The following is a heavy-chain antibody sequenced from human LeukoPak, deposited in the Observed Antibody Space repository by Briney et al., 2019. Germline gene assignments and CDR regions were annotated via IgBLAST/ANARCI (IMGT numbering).Heavy chain of an antibody. V-gene: IGHV3-53*01. CDR2: IYSGGTT. J-gene: IGHJ4*02. Sequence: GGSLRLSCAASGFAVSSNDISWVRQAPGKGLEWVSGIYSGGTTYYADSVKGRFIISRDNSKNTVYLQMDSLRVEDTAVYYCARQGVSGNNARYFDYWGQGTLVTVSS. CDR3: ARQGVSGNNARYFDY. CDR1: GFAVSSND. D-gene: IGHD1-26*01.